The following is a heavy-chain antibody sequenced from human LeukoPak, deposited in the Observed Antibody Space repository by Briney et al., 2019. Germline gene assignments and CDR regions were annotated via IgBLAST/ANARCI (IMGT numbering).Heavy chain of an antibody. J-gene: IGHJ4*02. D-gene: IGHD2-21*02. CDR1: GGSISSGTYY. V-gene: IGHV4-61*02. Sequence: SETLSLTCTVSGGSISSGTYYWSWIRQPAGKGLEWIGRIYTSGSTNYNPSLKSRVTISVDTSKNQFSLKLSSVTAADTAVYYCARHGPPAVHCCGDCYSWGQGTLVTVSS. CDR2: IYTSGST. CDR3: ARHGPPAVHCCGDCYS.